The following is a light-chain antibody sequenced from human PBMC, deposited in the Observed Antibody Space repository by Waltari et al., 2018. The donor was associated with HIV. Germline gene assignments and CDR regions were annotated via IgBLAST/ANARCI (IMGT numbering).Light chain of an antibody. CDR1: NSDDGCYWY. J-gene: IGLJ2*01. Sequence: QSALTQPRPVSGSTGRSFTISCTRSNSDDGCYWYVSWYQQQPGKATKLIIYGVHKRPSGVPDRVSGSKSDDTASLTISGRQGEDEGDYFCCSDGPSDTPVIFGGGTILTVL. V-gene: IGLV2-11*01. CDR3: CSDGPSDTPVI. CDR2: GVH.